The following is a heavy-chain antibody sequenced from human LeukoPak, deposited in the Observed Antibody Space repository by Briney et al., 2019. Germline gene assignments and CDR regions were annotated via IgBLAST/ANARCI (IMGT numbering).Heavy chain of an antibody. CDR1: GFTFSSYA. D-gene: IGHD2-2*01. Sequence: GGSLRLSCAASGFTFSSYAMSWVRQAPGKGLEWVSAISGSGGSTYYADSVKGRFTISRDNSKNTLYLQMNSLRAEDTAVYYCAKGGEYCSSTSCHSAFDIWGQGTMVTVSS. J-gene: IGHJ3*02. CDR2: ISGSGGST. V-gene: IGHV3-23*01. CDR3: AKGGEYCSSTSCHSAFDI.